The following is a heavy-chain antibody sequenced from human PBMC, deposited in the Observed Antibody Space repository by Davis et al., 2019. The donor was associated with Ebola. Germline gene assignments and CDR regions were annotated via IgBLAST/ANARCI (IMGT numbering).Heavy chain of an antibody. CDR1: GFTFSSYG. CDR2: ISYDGGNN. Sequence: GESLKISCAASGFTFSSYGMHWVRQAPGKGLEWVAVISYDGGNNYYADSVRGRFTISRDNSNNMLYLQLNSLRPEDTAVYSCAKPVAGGNWFDPWGQGTLVTVSS. D-gene: IGHD6-19*01. V-gene: IGHV3-30*18. J-gene: IGHJ5*02. CDR3: AKPVAGGNWFDP.